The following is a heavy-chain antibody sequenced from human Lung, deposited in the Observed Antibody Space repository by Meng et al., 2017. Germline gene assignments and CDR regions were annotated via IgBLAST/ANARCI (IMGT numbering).Heavy chain of an antibody. V-gene: IGHV4-4*02. CDR3: ARGSITMVRGVSVFDP. CDR1: VGSISSSNW. J-gene: IGHJ5*02. D-gene: IGHD3-10*01. CDR2: IYHSGST. Sequence: HECVHGLARPSGTLPLTGAVSVGSISSSNWWSWCRQPPVKGLEWIGEIYHSGSTNYNPSLKSRVTISVDKSKNQFSLKLSSVTAADTAVYYCARGSITMVRGVSVFDPWGQGTLVTVSS.